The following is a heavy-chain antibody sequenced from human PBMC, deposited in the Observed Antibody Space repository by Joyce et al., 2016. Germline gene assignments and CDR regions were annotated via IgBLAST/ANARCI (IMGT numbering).Heavy chain of an antibody. CDR2: IFYTGSA. Sequence: QLQMQESGPGLVKPSETLSLTCTVSGGSISTPDHYWAWLRQPPGKGLEWIASIFYTGSAYYNPSLKSRVTISVDTSKNDFSLKVNSVTAADTAVYYCARRSHCTGGSCYMDYWGQGTLVTVSS. D-gene: IGHD2-15*01. V-gene: IGHV4-39*02. CDR3: ARRSHCTGGSCYMDY. CDR1: GGSISTPDHY. J-gene: IGHJ4*02.